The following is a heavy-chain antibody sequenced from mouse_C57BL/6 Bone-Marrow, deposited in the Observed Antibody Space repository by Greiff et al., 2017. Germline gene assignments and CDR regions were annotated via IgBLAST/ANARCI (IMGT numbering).Heavy chain of an antibody. CDR1: GYSITSGYY. CDR3: ARVSYYYGSSYVDY. CDR2: ISYDGSN. Sequence: EVQLQQSGPGLVKPSQSLSLTCSVTGYSITSGYYWNWIRQFPGNKLEWMGYISYDGSNNYNPSLKNRISITRDTSKNQFFLKLNSVTTEDTATYYCARVSYYYGSSYVDYWGQGTTLTVSS. D-gene: IGHD1-1*01. J-gene: IGHJ2*01. V-gene: IGHV3-6*01.